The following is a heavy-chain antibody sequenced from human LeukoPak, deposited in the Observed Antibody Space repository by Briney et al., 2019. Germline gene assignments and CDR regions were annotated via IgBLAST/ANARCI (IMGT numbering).Heavy chain of an antibody. Sequence: GGSLRLSCAASGFTFSSYAMSWVRQAPGKGLERVSAISGSGGSTYCADSVKGRFTISRDNSKNTLYLQMNSLRAEDTAVYYCAKTSRYCSSTSCYSIDYWGQGTLVTVSS. CDR1: GFTFSSYA. CDR2: ISGSGGST. CDR3: AKTSRYCSSTSCYSIDY. J-gene: IGHJ4*02. D-gene: IGHD2-2*01. V-gene: IGHV3-23*01.